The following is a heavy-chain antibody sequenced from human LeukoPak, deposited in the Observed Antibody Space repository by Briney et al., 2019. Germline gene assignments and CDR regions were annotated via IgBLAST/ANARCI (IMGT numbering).Heavy chain of an antibody. CDR1: GFTFDSYE. J-gene: IGHJ4*02. Sequence: PGGSLRLSCAASGFTFDSYEMNWVRQAPGKGLEWVSYIGSSGTTIHYADSVKGRFTMSRDNAKNSLYLQTNSLRAEDTAVYYCARSSGSYYVTFDYWGQGTLVTVSS. CDR2: IGSSGTTI. CDR3: ARSSGSYYVTFDY. D-gene: IGHD1-26*01. V-gene: IGHV3-48*03.